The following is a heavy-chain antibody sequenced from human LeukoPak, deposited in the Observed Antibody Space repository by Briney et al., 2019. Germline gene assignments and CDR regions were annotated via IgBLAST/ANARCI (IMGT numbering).Heavy chain of an antibody. J-gene: IGHJ4*02. V-gene: IGHV5-51*01. CDR3: ARQSSSAWYYFDY. CDR2: IYPGDSDT. D-gene: IGHD6-19*01. Sequence: GESLQISCKGSGYSFPSYWIGWVRQMPGKGLEWMGIIYPGDSDTRYSPSFQGQVTISADKSISTAYLQWSSLKASDTAMYYCARQSSSAWYYFDYWGQGTLVTVSS. CDR1: GYSFPSYW.